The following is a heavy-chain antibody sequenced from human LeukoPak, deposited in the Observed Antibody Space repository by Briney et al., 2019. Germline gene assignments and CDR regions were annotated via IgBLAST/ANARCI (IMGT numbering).Heavy chain of an antibody. CDR3: AKDGPGGYNWFDP. Sequence: GGSLRLSCAASGFTFSSYGMHWVRQAPGKGLEWVAFIRYDGSNKYYADSVKGRFTISRDNSKNTLYLQVNSLRAEDTAVYYCAKDGPGGYNWFDPWGQGTLVTVSS. CDR2: IRYDGSNK. J-gene: IGHJ5*02. D-gene: IGHD3-10*01. V-gene: IGHV3-30*02. CDR1: GFTFSSYG.